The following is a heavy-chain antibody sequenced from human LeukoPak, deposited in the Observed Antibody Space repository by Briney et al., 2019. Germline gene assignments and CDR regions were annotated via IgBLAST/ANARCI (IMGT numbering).Heavy chain of an antibody. V-gene: IGHV4-34*01. J-gene: IGHJ4*02. CDR3: ARHPPVRYYYGSGNCYFDY. CDR1: GGSFSSYY. D-gene: IGHD3-10*01. Sequence: PSETLSLTCAVYGGSFSSYYWSWIRQPPGKGLEWIGEINHSGSTNYNPSLKSRVTISVDTSKNQFSLKLSSVTAADTAVYYCARHPPVRYYYGSGNCYFDYWGQGTLVTVSS. CDR2: INHSGST.